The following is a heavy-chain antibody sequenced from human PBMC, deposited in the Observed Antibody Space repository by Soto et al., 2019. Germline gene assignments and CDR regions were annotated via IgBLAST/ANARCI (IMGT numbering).Heavy chain of an antibody. J-gene: IGHJ5*02. CDR3: ARTGRSGLRWLDFFDP. V-gene: IGHV5-51*01. D-gene: IGHD4-17*01. CDR1: GFTFTNYW. Sequence: GESLKISCETSGFTFTNYWIGWVRQVPGKGLEWMGLIYPADSDTRYNPSFQGQVTISADTSTNTAFLHWSSLSASDSATYFCARTGRSGLRWLDFFDPWGQGTLVTVSS. CDR2: IYPADSDT.